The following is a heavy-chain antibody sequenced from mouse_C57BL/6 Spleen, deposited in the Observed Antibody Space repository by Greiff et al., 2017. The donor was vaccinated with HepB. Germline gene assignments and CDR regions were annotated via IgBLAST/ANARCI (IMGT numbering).Heavy chain of an antibody. V-gene: IGHV1-81*01. CDR1: GYTFTSYG. J-gene: IGHJ4*01. D-gene: IGHD3-2*02. Sequence: QVQLQQSGAELARPGASVKLSCKASGYTFTSYGISWVKQRNGQGLEWIGEIYPRSGNTYYNEKFKGKATLTADKSSSTAYMELRSLTSEDSAVYFCARKSDSSGTRGMDYWGQGTSVTVSS. CDR2: IYPRSGNT. CDR3: ARKSDSSGTRGMDY.